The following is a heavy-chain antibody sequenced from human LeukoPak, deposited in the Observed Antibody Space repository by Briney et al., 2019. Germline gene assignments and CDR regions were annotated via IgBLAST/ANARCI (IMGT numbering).Heavy chain of an antibody. CDR2: MNPNSGNT. Sequence: ASVKVSCKASGYTFTSYDINWVRQATGQGLEWMGWMNPNSGNTGYAQKFQGRVTMTRNTSISTAYMELSSLRSDDTAVYYCAREHHGDYTHFDYWGQGTLVTVSS. CDR1: GYTFTSYD. V-gene: IGHV1-8*01. D-gene: IGHD4-17*01. J-gene: IGHJ4*02. CDR3: AREHHGDYTHFDY.